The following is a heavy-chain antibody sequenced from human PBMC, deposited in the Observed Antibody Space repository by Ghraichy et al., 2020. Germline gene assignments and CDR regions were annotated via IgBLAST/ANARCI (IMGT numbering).Heavy chain of an antibody. Sequence: SLNISCAASGFTFDDYAMHWVRQAPGKGLEWVSGISWNSGSIGHADSVKGRFTISRDNAKNSLYLQMNSLRAEDTALYYCAKDQSRYYYDASGYNSAFDIWGQGTMVTVSS. CDR1: GFTFDDYA. D-gene: IGHD3-22*01. J-gene: IGHJ3*02. CDR3: AKDQSRYYYDASGYNSAFDI. V-gene: IGHV3-9*01. CDR2: ISWNSGSI.